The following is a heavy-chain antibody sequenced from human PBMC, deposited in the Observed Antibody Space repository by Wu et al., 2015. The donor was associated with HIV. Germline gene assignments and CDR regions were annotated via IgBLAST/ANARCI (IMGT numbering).Heavy chain of an antibody. CDR2: INPDSGDT. V-gene: IGHV1-2*02. J-gene: IGHJ6*03. CDR1: GYTFIAYY. D-gene: IGHD3-9*01. Sequence: QVQLLQSGTEMKKSGASLKVSCRTSGYTFIAYYIHWVRQAPGQGLEWMGWINPDSGDTKFAQNFQGRITMTRDTSTNTVTLILATVRSNDTATYYCARDWQFQVTFDDYYMDFWATGPRSSSP. CDR3: ARDWQFQVTFDDYYMDF.